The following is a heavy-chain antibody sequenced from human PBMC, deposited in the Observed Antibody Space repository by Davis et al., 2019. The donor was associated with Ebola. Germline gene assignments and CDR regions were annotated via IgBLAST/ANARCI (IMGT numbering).Heavy chain of an antibody. Sequence: SVKVSCKASGGTFSSYAISWVRQAPGQGLEWMGGIIPIFGTANYAQKFQGRVTITADESTSTAYMELSSLRSEDTAVYYCARYYGDYGAFDIWGQGTMVTVSS. J-gene: IGHJ3*02. CDR3: ARYYGDYGAFDI. CDR2: IIPIFGTA. D-gene: IGHD4-17*01. V-gene: IGHV1-69*13. CDR1: GGTFSSYA.